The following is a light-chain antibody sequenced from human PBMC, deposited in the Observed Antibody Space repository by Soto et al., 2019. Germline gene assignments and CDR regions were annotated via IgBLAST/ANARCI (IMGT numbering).Light chain of an antibody. CDR3: CSYAGSYYV. Sequence: QSALTQPASVSGSPGQSITISCTRTSSDVGSYNLVSWYQQHPGKAPKLMIYEVSKRPSGVSNRFSGSKSGNTASLTISGLQAEDEADYYCCSYAGSYYVFGTGTKLTVL. V-gene: IGLV2-23*02. CDR1: SSDVGSYNL. CDR2: EVS. J-gene: IGLJ1*01.